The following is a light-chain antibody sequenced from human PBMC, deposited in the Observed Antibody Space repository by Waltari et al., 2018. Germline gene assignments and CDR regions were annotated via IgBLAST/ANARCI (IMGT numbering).Light chain of an antibody. CDR1: QTLVQSDGNTF. V-gene: IGKV2-30*02. CDR2: KIS. Sequence: DVVMTQSPLSLAVTLGQQASISCCSMQTLVQSDGNTFLNWFHQRPGQSPSRLIYKISNRESGVPDRFSCSGSGTDVTLKISRVEAEDVGIYYCLQSSQWPYAFGQGTKLEIK. J-gene: IGKJ2*01. CDR3: LQSSQWPYA.